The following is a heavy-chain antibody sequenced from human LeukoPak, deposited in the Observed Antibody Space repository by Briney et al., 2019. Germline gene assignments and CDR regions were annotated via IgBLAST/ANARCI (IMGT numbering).Heavy chain of an antibody. CDR3: ARDTNYYGSGSYQSFDY. CDR2: IIPIFGTA. J-gene: IGHJ4*02. CDR1: GGTFSSYG. D-gene: IGHD3-10*01. V-gene: IGHV1-69*13. Sequence: SVKVSCKASGGTFSSYGISWVRQAPGQGLEWMGGIIPIFGTANYAQKFQGRVTITADESTSTAYTELSSLRSEDTAVYYCARDTNYYGSGSYQSFDYWGQGTLVTVSS.